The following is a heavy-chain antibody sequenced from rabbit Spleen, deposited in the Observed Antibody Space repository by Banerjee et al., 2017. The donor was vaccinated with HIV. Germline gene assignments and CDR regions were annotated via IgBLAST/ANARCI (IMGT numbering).Heavy chain of an antibody. Sequence: QEQLVESGGGLVQPEGSLKLTCKASGFSFSSSAWIYWVSQAPGKGPEFIACIYNGDGSTYYASWVNGRFTVSKTSSTTVTLRMTSLTGADTATYFCARDLAAWNSGSYAFNLWGPGTLVTVS. CDR1: GFSFSSSAW. V-gene: IGHV1S45*01. CDR3: ARDLAAWNSGSYAFNL. D-gene: IGHD1-1*01. J-gene: IGHJ4*01. CDR2: IYNGDGST.